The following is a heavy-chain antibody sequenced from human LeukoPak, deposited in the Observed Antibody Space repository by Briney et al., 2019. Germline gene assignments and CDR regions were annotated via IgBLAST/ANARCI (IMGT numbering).Heavy chain of an antibody. Sequence: AASVKVSCKASGYTFTSYAIQWVRQAPGQRLEWMGWINAGNGNTKYSQKFQGRVTITRDTSASTAYMELSSLRSEDTAVYYCARVRYYDSSGYSPRFDPWGQGTLVTVSS. J-gene: IGHJ5*02. D-gene: IGHD3-22*01. CDR2: INAGNGNT. V-gene: IGHV1-3*01. CDR1: GYTFTSYA. CDR3: ARVRYYDSSGYSPRFDP.